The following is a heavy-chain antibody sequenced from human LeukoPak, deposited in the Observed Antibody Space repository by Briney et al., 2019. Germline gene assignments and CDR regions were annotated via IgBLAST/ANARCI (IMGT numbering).Heavy chain of an antibody. J-gene: IGHJ4*02. V-gene: IGHV4-39*01. CDR3: ARLFGGSYYGSGSSTDIFDY. Sequence: NPSETLSLTCTVSGGSISSSSYYWGWIRQPPGKGLEWIGSIYYSGSTYYNPSLKSRVTISVDTSKNQFSLKLSSVTAADTAVYYCARLFGGSYYGSGSSTDIFDYWGQGTLVTVSS. CDR2: IYYSGST. CDR1: GGSISSSSYY. D-gene: IGHD3-10*01.